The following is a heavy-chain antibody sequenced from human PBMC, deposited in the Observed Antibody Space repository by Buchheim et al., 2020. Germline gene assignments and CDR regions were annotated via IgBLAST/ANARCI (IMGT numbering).Heavy chain of an antibody. CDR1: GGSISSGDYY. D-gene: IGHD3-10*01. J-gene: IGHJ6*02. Sequence: QVQLQESGPGLVKPSQTLSLTCTVSGGSISSGDYYWSWIRQPPGKGLEWIGYIYYSGSTYYNPSLKSRVTISIDTSKNQFSLKLSSVTAADTAVYYCARVSSYYYGSGSPSYGMDVWGQGTT. CDR2: IYYSGST. V-gene: IGHV4-30-4*01. CDR3: ARVSSYYYGSGSPSYGMDV.